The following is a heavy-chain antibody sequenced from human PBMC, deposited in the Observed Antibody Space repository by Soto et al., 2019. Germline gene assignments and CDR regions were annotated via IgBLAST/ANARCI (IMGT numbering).Heavy chain of an antibody. CDR2: IYHSGST. D-gene: IGHD1-26*01. Sequence: SETLSLTCAVSGGAISSRKWWSWVRQPPGKGLEWIGEIYHSGSTNYNPSLKSRVTISVDKSKNQFSLKLSSVTAADTAVYYCSSKLGELLPDAFDIWGQGTMVTVSS. CDR1: GGAISSRKW. V-gene: IGHV4-4*02. J-gene: IGHJ3*02. CDR3: SSKLGELLPDAFDI.